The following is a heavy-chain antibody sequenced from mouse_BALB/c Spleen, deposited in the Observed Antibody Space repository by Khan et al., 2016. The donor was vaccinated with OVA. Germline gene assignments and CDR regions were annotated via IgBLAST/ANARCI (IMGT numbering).Heavy chain of an antibody. CDR2: IWGDGST. V-gene: IGHV2-3*01. D-gene: IGHD2-2*01. J-gene: IGHJ3*01. CDR1: GFSLTSYG. CDR3: AIIYYGFDWLAY. Sequence: QVQLKESGPGLVAPSQSLSITCTVSGFSLTSYGVSWVRQPPGKGLEWLGVIWGDGSTTYHSALISRLSISQDNYKSQVFLQLNSLQTDDTATYYGAIIYYGFDWLAYWGQGTLVTVSA.